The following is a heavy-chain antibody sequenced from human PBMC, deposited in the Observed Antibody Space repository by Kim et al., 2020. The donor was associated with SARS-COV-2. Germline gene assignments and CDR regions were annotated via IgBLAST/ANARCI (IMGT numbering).Heavy chain of an antibody. D-gene: IGHD3-10*01. CDR1: GGSVSTHY. J-gene: IGHJ6*02. Sequence: SETLSLTCTVSGGSVSTHYWSWIRQPPGKGLEWIAYIYYTGNTNYNPSLKSRVTISIDTSKNQFSLRLSSVTGADTAVYYCARGRRGPTEYYGLDVWGQGTTVIVSS. CDR2: IYYTGNT. CDR3: ARGRRGPTEYYGLDV. V-gene: IGHV4-59*02.